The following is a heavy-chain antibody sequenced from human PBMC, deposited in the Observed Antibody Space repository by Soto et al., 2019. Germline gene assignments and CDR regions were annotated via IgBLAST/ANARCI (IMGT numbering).Heavy chain of an antibody. Sequence: SVKVSCKASGFTFSTSGVQWVRQARGQPLEWIGWIVVGSGETHYAQKFQERVTITRDMSTSTAYMELSSLTSEDTAVYFCAAHTALDFWGLGTLVTVSS. CDR1: GFTFSTSG. D-gene: IGHD5-18*01. V-gene: IGHV1-58*01. J-gene: IGHJ4*02. CDR2: IVVGSGET. CDR3: AAHTALDF.